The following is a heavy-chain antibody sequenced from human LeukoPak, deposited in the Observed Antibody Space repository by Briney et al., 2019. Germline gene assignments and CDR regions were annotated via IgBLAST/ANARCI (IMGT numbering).Heavy chain of an antibody. J-gene: IGHJ4*02. D-gene: IGHD1-26*01. Sequence: SVKVSRKASGGTFSSYTISWVRQAPGQGLEWMGRIIPILGIANYAQKFQGRVTITADKSTSTAYMELSSLRSEDTAVYYSARPGRVGANHNYFDYWGQGTLVTVSS. CDR3: ARPGRVGANHNYFDY. CDR1: GGTFSSYT. V-gene: IGHV1-69*02. CDR2: IIPILGIA.